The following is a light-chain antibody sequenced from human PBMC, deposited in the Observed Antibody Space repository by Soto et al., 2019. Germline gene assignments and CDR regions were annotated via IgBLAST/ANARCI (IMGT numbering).Light chain of an antibody. CDR2: KDT. V-gene: IGLV3-25*03. CDR3: QSADSSGTYEV. Sequence: SYELTQPPSVPVSPGQTARITCSGDALPKQYAYWYQQKPGQAPVVVLYKDTERPSGNPERFSGSSSGTTVTLTISGVQAEDEADYYCQSADSSGTYEVFGGGTKLTVL. J-gene: IGLJ3*02. CDR1: ALPKQY.